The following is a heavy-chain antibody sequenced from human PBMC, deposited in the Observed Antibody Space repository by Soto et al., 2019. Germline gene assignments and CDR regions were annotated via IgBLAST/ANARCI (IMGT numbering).Heavy chain of an antibody. CDR1: GYTCTRYT. D-gene: IGHD2-15*01. CDR3: ARGIATGQLDP. CDR2: INPDNGNT. J-gene: IGHJ5*02. V-gene: IGHV1-3*01. Sequence: GPSVKVSGKASGYTCTRYTMNWVRQAPGQRLEWMGWINPDNGNTKSSQKFQDRVIITRDTSARTAYMDLSSLRSEDTAVYYCARGIATGQLDPWGQGTLVTVSS.